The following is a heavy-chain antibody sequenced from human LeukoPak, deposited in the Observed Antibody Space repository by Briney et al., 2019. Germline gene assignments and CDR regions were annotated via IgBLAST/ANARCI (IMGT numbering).Heavy chain of an antibody. CDR1: GGSISTSSYY. CDR3: ARDLYDFWSGYDY. V-gene: IGHV4-39*07. J-gene: IGHJ4*02. Sequence: SATLSLTCTVSGGSISTSSYYCGWVRQTPGTGLEWIGSIYHSGSTYYNPSLKSRVTISVDTSKNQFSLKLSSVTAADTAVYYCARDLYDFWSGYDYWGQGTLVTVSS. D-gene: IGHD3-3*01. CDR2: IYHSGST.